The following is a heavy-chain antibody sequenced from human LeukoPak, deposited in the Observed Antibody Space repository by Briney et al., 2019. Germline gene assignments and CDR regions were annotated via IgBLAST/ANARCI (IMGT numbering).Heavy chain of an antibody. V-gene: IGHV3-48*01. Sequence: GGSLRLSCAASGFTFSSYSMNWVRQAPGKGLEWVSYISSSSSTIYYADSVKGRFTISRDNAKNSLYLQMNSLRAEDTAVYYCARGNGNYRYYFDYWGQGTLVTVSS. D-gene: IGHD1-7*01. CDR1: GFTFSSYS. CDR3: ARGNGNYRYYFDY. CDR2: ISSSSSTI. J-gene: IGHJ4*02.